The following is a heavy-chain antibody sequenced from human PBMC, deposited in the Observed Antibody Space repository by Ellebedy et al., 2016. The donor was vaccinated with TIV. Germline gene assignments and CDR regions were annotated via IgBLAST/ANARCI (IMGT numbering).Heavy chain of an antibody. CDR1: GGTFSSYA. Sequence: SVKVSCXASGGTFSSYAISWVRQAPGQGLEWMGGIIPIFGTANYAQKFQGRVTMTEDTSTDTAYMELSSLRSEDTAVYYCATDITHRNWYFDLWGRGTLVTVSS. D-gene: IGHD3-3*01. V-gene: IGHV1-69*06. CDR3: ATDITHRNWYFDL. J-gene: IGHJ2*01. CDR2: IIPIFGTA.